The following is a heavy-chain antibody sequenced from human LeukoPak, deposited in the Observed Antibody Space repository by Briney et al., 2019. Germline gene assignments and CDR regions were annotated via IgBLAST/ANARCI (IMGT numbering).Heavy chain of an antibody. D-gene: IGHD1-26*01. CDR1: GFTFSSYW. J-gene: IGHJ4*02. CDR2: INSDGSST. Sequence: GGFLRLSCAASGFTFSSYWMHWVRQAPGKGLVWVSRINSDGSSTSYADSVKGRFTISRDNAKNTLYLQMNSLRAEDSAVYYCARCSDSGSTLDYWGQGTLVTVSS. CDR3: ARCSDSGSTLDY. V-gene: IGHV3-74*01.